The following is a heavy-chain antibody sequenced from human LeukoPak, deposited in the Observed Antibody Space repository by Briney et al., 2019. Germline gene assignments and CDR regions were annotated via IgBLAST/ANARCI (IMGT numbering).Heavy chain of an antibody. Sequence: GGSLRLSCAASGFTFSSYAMSWVRQAPGKGLEWVSAISGSGGSTYYADSVKGRFTISRDNSKNTLYLQMNSLRAEDTAVYYCAKPPDYGDYVWYSDLWGRGTLVTVSS. D-gene: IGHD4-17*01. J-gene: IGHJ2*01. CDR3: AKPPDYGDYVWYSDL. CDR1: GFTFSSYA. V-gene: IGHV3-23*01. CDR2: ISGSGGST.